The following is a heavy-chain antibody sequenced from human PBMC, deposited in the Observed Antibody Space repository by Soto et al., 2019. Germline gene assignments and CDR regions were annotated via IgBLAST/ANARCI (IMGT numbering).Heavy chain of an antibody. D-gene: IGHD1-26*01. CDR3: ARKVGVGATKNPSYYFDY. CDR1: GGSVSSGSYY. V-gene: IGHV4-61*01. CDR2: IYYSGST. Sequence: PSETLSLTCTVSGGSVSSGSYYWSWIRQPPGKGLEWIGYIYYSGSTNYNPSLKSRVTISVDTSKNQFSLKLSSVTAADTAVYYCARKVGVGATKNPSYYFDYWGQGTLVTVSS. J-gene: IGHJ4*02.